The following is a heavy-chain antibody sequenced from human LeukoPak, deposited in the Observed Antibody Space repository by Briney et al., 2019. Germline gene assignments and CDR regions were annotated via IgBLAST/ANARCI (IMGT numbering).Heavy chain of an antibody. CDR3: ARALYCSSTSCYGDNWFDP. J-gene: IGHJ5*02. V-gene: IGHV4-59*01. Sequence: PSETLCLTCTVSGGSISSYYWSWIRQPPGKGLEWIGYIYYSGSTNYNPSLKSRVTISVDTSKNQFSLKLSSVTAADTAVYYCARALYCSSTSCYGDNWFDPWGQGTLVTVSS. CDR1: GGSISSYY. D-gene: IGHD2-2*01. CDR2: IYYSGST.